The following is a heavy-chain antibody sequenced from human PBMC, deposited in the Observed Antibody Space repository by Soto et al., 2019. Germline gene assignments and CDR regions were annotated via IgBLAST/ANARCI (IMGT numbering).Heavy chain of an antibody. D-gene: IGHD5-12*01. V-gene: IGHV1-18*01. CDR2: ISAYNGNT. CDR3: ARAGGNEWLRREFDY. J-gene: IGHJ4*02. CDR1: GYTFTSYG. Sequence: QVQLVQSGAEVKKPGASVKVSCKASGYTFTSYGISWVRQAPGQGLEWMGGISAYNGNTNYAQKLKGRVTMTTDTSTSTDYMELRSLRSDDTAVYYCARAGGNEWLRREFDYWGQGTLVTVSS.